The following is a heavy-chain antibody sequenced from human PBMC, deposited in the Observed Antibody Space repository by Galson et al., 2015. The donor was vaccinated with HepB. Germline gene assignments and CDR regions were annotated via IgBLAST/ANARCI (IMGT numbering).Heavy chain of an antibody. J-gene: IGHJ4*02. CDR1: GFTFSNAW. D-gene: IGHD3-22*01. V-gene: IGHV3-33*08. Sequence: SLRLSCAASGFTFSNAWMSWVRQAPGKGLEWVAVIWYDGSNKYYADSVKGRFTISRDNSKNTLYLQMNSLRAEDTAVYYCARDRSGYYFDYWGQGTLVTVSS. CDR2: IWYDGSNK. CDR3: ARDRSGYYFDY.